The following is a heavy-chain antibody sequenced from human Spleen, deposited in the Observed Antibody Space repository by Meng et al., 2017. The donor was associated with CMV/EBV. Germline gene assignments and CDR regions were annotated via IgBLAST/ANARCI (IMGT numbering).Heavy chain of an antibody. CDR1: RYTFTGYY. D-gene: IGHD5-12*01. J-gene: IGHJ5*02. CDR2: ISPNNGAT. V-gene: IGHV1-2*02. Sequence: ASVKVSCKASRYTFTGYYMHWVRQAPGQGLEWMGWISPNNGATYYAQKFQGRVTMTRDTSISTAYMELSRLRSDDTAVYYCAREESSQYSGYDWGWFDPWGQGTLVTVSS. CDR3: AREESSQYSGYDWGWFDP.